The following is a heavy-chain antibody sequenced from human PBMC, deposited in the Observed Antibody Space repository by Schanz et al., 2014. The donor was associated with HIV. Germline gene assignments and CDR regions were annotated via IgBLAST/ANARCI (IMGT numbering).Heavy chain of an antibody. V-gene: IGHV3-9*01. CDR3: STDIAVAGRGGMDL. CDR2: ISWNSGSI. CDR1: GFTFDDYA. Sequence: EVQLVESGGGLVQPGRSLRLSCAASGFTFDDYAMHWVRQAPGKGLEWVSGISWNSGSIGYADSVKGRFTISRDNSKKTLHLQMNSLRPEDTAVYYCSTDIAVAGRGGMDLWGQGTTVTVAS. J-gene: IGHJ6*02. D-gene: IGHD6-19*01.